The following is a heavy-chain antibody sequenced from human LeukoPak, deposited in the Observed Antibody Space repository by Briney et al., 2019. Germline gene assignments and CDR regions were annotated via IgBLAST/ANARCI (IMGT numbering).Heavy chain of an antibody. J-gene: IGHJ4*02. V-gene: IGHV1-18*01. D-gene: IGHD2-2*01. CDR2: ISAYNGNT. CDR1: GYTFMKYG. Sequence: GASVKVSCKASGYTFMKYGISWVRQAPGQGLEWMGWISAYNGNTNYAQKLQGRVTMTTDTSTSTAYMELRSLRSDDTAVYYCATVPAALIFDYWGQGTLVTVSS. CDR3: ATVPAALIFDY.